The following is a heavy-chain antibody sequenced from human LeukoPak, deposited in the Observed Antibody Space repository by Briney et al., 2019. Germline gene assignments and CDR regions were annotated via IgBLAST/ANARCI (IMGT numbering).Heavy chain of an antibody. Sequence: EAGGALRLCCGAYGFTLRSYSMTWVRQATGKVLECVSSISCSSSYIYYSDSVRSRFTISRDNAKNSLYVQMISVRAEDTAVYHCAREYRVCVWRSSRPHAFDIWGQGTRVTVSS. CDR2: ISCSSSYI. D-gene: IGHD3-16*01. CDR1: GFTLRSYS. V-gene: IGHV3-21*01. J-gene: IGHJ3*02. CDR3: AREYRVCVWRSSRPHAFDI.